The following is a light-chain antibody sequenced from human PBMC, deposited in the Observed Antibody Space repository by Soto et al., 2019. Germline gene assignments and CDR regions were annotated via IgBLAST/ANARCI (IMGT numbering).Light chain of an antibody. CDR2: EVS. CDR1: SSDVGAYTS. J-gene: IGLJ2*01. CDR3: TSYAGSNNYVV. Sequence: QSVLTQPASVSGSPGQSITISCSGTSSDVGAYTSVSWYQQHPGKAPKLMIYEVSNRPSGVSNRFSGSKSANTASLTISGLQADDEAHYYCTSYAGSNNYVVFGGGTQLTVL. V-gene: IGLV2-14*01.